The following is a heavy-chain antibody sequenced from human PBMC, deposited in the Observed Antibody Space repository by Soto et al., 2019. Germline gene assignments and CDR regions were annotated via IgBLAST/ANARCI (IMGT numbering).Heavy chain of an antibody. CDR2: ISGSGGST. V-gene: IGHV3-23*01. J-gene: IGHJ4*02. Sequence: EVRLLESGGGLVQPGGSLRLSCAASGFTFSSYAMSWVRQAPGKGLEWVSAISGSGGSTYYADSVNGRFTISRDNSKNTLYLQMNSLRAEDTAVYYCAKTQYSSGWYPYWGQGTLVTVSS. D-gene: IGHD6-19*01. CDR1: GFTFSSYA. CDR3: AKTQYSSGWYPY.